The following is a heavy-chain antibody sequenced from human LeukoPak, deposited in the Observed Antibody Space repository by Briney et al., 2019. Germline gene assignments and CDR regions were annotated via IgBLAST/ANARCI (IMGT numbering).Heavy chain of an antibody. J-gene: IGHJ4*02. D-gene: IGHD6-13*01. CDR2: ISYDGSNK. V-gene: IGHV3-30*18. Sequence: PGGSLRLSCAASGFTFSSYAMSWVRQAPGKGLEWVAVISYDGSNKYYADSVKGRFTISRDNSKNTLYLQMNSLRAEDTAVYYCAKAVRGSSSLFDYWGQGALVTVSS. CDR3: AKAVRGSSSLFDY. CDR1: GFTFSSYA.